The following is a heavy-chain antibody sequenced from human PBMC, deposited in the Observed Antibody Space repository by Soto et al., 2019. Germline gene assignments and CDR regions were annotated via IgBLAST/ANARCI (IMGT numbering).Heavy chain of an antibody. D-gene: IGHD3-22*01. CDR3: ARGSYDSNAGDYYYGMDV. J-gene: IGHJ6*02. Sequence: PVGSLRLSCAASGFTFSSYAMSWVRQAPGKGLEWVSAISGSGGSTYYADSVKGRFTISRDNSKDTLYLQMNSLRAEDTAVYYCARGSYDSNAGDYYYGMDVWGQRTTVTVSS. CDR1: GFTFSSYA. CDR2: ISGSGGST. V-gene: IGHV3-23*01.